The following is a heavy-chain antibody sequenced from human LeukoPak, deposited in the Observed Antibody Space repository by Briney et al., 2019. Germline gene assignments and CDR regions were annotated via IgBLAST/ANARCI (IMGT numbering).Heavy chain of an antibody. CDR3: ATEEYSRCHKLDFEY. J-gene: IGHJ4*02. Sequence: ASVKVSCKASGYTFTGYYMHWVRQAPGQGLEWMGWINPNSGGTNYAQKFQGRVTMTRDTSTSTAYMELSRLRSDDTAVYYCATEEYSRCHKLDFEYWGQGTLVTVSS. V-gene: IGHV1-2*02. CDR2: INPNSGGT. D-gene: IGHD2/OR15-2a*01. CDR1: GYTFTGYY.